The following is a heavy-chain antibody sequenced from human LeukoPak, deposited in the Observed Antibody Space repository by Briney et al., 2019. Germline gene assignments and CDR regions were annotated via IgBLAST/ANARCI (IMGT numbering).Heavy chain of an antibody. Sequence: PGGSLRLSCTASGFTFSSYAMNWVRQAPGKGLEWVSGIGAGGTFTYYADSVKGRFTISRDNSRNTLYLQMNSLRADDTAVYYSAKEVHDTTYGYYFDYWGQGTLVTVSS. J-gene: IGHJ4*02. CDR1: GFTFSSYA. CDR3: AKEVHDTTYGYYFDY. V-gene: IGHV3-23*01. D-gene: IGHD4-17*01. CDR2: IGAGGTFT.